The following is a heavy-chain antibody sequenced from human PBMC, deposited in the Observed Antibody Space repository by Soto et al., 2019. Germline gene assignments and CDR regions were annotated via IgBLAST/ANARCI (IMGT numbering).Heavy chain of an antibody. J-gene: IGHJ4*02. CDR1: GFTFSSYA. CDR2: ISGSGGST. D-gene: IGHD3-10*01. V-gene: IGHV3-23*01. Sequence: GGSLRLSCAASGFTFSSYAMSWVRQAPGKGLEGVSAISGSGGSTYYADSVKGRFTISRDNSKNTLYLQMNSLRAEDTAVYYCATLSGSYYRVDYWGQGTLVTVSS. CDR3: ATLSGSYYRVDY.